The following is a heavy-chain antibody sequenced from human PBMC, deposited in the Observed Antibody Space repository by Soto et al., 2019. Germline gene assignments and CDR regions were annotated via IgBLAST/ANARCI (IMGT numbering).Heavy chain of an antibody. CDR2: IYSGGST. CDR3: ARDSPEYGTGSPLES. D-gene: IGHD3-10*01. CDR1: GFSVSRSY. V-gene: IGHV3-53*01. J-gene: IGHJ4*02. Sequence: LWGVLRLSCAGSGFSVSRSYMNWVRQAPGKGLEWLSIIYSGGSTKYADSVKDRFTISGYTSKNKVYLHMDRLRAEDTAVYYCARDSPEYGTGSPLESWGQGTLVTVSS.